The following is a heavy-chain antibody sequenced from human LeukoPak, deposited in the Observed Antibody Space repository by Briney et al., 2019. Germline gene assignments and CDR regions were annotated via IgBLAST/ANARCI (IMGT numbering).Heavy chain of an antibody. J-gene: IGHJ3*02. V-gene: IGHV4-4*07. CDR2: IYTSGST. CDR3: ARDIAVAGTGAFDI. D-gene: IGHD6-19*01. CDR1: GGSISSYY. Sequence: PSETLALTCTVSGGSISSYYWSWIRQPAGKGLEWIGRIYTSGSTNYNPSLKSRVTMSVDTSKNQFSLKLSSVTAADTAVYCCARDIAVAGTGAFDIWGQGTMVTVSS.